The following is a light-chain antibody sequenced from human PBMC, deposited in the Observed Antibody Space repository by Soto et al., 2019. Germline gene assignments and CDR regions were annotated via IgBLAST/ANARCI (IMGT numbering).Light chain of an antibody. J-gene: IGLJ1*01. CDR2: EVS. CDR3: SSYTSSNTLV. V-gene: IGLV2-14*01. Sequence: QSALTQPASVSGSPGQSITISCTGTSSDIGTYNYVSWNQQHPGKAPKVIIYEVSNRPSGVSNRFSGSKSGNTASLTISGLQAEDEADYYCSSYTSSNTLVFGTGNKVTVL. CDR1: SSDIGTYNY.